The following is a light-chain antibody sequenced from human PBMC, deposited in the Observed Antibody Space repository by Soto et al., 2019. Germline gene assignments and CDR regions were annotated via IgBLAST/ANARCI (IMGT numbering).Light chain of an antibody. V-gene: IGKV1-17*01. CDR3: LQHNSYPLT. CDR2: AAS. CDR1: QDITND. J-gene: IGKJ4*01. Sequence: DIQMTQSPSSLSASVGDRVTITCRASQDITNDLGWYQQKPGEAPKRLIHAASSLQSGVPSRFSGSGSGTEFTLTIGSLQPEDFATYYCLQHNSYPLTFGGGTKVEIK.